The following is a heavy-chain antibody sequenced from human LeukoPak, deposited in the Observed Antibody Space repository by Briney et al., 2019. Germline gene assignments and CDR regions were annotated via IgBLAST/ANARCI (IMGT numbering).Heavy chain of an antibody. V-gene: IGHV4-30-2*01. Sequence: SETLSLTGAVSGGSISSGGYSWSWIRQPPGKGLEWIGYIYHSGSTYYNPSLKSRVTISVDRSKNQFSLKLSSVTAADTAVYYCARGGFDWLLPSPSWFDPWGQGTLVTVSS. J-gene: IGHJ5*02. CDR2: IYHSGST. CDR1: GGSISSGGYS. D-gene: IGHD3-9*01. CDR3: ARGGFDWLLPSPSWFDP.